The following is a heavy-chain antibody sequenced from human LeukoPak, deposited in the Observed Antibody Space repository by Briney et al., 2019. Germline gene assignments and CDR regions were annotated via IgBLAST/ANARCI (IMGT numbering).Heavy chain of an antibody. V-gene: IGHV3-43*02. Sequence: PGGSLRLSCAASGFTFDDYVLHWVRQAPGKGLEWVSLVSGDGVFAYYADSVKGRFTVSRDNSRNSLYLHMNSMRTEDTALYYCVKAYSSSSSGYFDYWGQGTLVTVSS. CDR2: VSGDGVFA. CDR3: VKAYSSSSSGYFDY. CDR1: GFTFDDYV. J-gene: IGHJ4*02. D-gene: IGHD6-6*01.